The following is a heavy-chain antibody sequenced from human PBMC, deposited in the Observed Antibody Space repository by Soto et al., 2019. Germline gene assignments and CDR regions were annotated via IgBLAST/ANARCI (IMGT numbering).Heavy chain of an antibody. Sequence: GGSLRLSCAASGFTFSSYAVSWVRQAPGKGLEWVSTISGSGGVTYYADSVKGRFTISVDTSKNQVSLKLSSVTAVDTAVYYCGAAVPGDYVSPYYYRDVWGKGTTVTVSS. J-gene: IGHJ6*03. V-gene: IGHV3-23*01. D-gene: IGHD4-17*01. CDR2: ISGSGGVT. CDR1: GFTFSSYA. CDR3: GAAVPGDYVSPYYYRDV.